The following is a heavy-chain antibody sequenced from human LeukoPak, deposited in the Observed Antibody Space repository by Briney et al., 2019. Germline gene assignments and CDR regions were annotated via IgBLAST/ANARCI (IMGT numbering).Heavy chain of an antibody. CDR1: GFTFSSYA. J-gene: IGHJ5*02. D-gene: IGHD6-19*01. V-gene: IGHV3-23*01. CDR2: ISVSGGST. CDR3: AKEPNSGYNRGWFNWFDP. Sequence: GGSLRLSCAASGFTFSSYAMSWVRHAPGKGVEWVSAISVSGGSTYYADSVKGRFTISRDNSKTTLYLQMNSLRAEDTAVYYCAKEPNSGYNRGWFNWFDPCGQGTLVTVPS.